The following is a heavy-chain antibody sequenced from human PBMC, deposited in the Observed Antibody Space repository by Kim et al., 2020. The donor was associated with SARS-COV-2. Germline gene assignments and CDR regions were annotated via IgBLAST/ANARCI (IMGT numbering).Heavy chain of an antibody. V-gene: IGHV3-11*01. D-gene: IGHD6-19*01. CDR1: GFTFSDYY. CDR3: ARDGSSGWFYYYYGMDV. J-gene: IGHJ6*02. Sequence: GGSLRLSCAASGFTFSDYYMSWIRQAPGKGLEWVSYISSSGSTIYYADSVKGRFTISRDNAKNSLYLQMNSLRAEDTAVYYCARDGSSGWFYYYYGMDVWGQGTTVTVSS. CDR2: ISSSGSTI.